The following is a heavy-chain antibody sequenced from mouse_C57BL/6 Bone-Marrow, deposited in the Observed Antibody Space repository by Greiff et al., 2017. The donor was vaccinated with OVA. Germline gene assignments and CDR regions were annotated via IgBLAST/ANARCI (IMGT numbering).Heavy chain of an antibody. CDR1: GFTFSSYT. Sequence: DVMLVESGGGLVKPGGSLKLSCAASGFTFSSYTMSWVRQTPEKRLEWVATISGGGGNTYYPDSVKGRFTISRDNAKNTLYLQMSSLRSEDTALYYCARHPTVVAPPFDYWGQGTTLTVSS. D-gene: IGHD1-1*01. CDR3: ARHPTVVAPPFDY. CDR2: ISGGGGNT. V-gene: IGHV5-9*01. J-gene: IGHJ2*01.